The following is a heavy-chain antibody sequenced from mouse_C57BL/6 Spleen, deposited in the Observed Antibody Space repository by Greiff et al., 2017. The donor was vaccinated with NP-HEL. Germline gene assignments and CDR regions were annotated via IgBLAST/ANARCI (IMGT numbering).Heavy chain of an antibody. D-gene: IGHD2-2*01. Sequence: VQLQQSGAELVKPGASVKMSCKASGYTFTSYWITWVKQRPGQGLEWIGDIYPGSGSTNYNEKFKSKATLTVDTSSSTAYMQLSSLTSEDSAVYYCARSTVMVTLDYWGQGTTLTVSS. V-gene: IGHV1-55*01. CDR2: IYPGSGST. J-gene: IGHJ2*01. CDR1: GYTFTSYW. CDR3: ARSTVMVTLDY.